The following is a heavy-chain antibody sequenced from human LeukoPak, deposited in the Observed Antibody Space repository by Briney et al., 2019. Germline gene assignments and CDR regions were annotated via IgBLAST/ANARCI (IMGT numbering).Heavy chain of an antibody. CDR3: AKGGIVL. CDR2: ISGSAGST. Sequence: GGSLRLSCAASGFTFSSYAMNWVRQAPGKGLEWVSGISGSAGSTYYADSVKGRFTISRDNSKNALYLQINSLRAEDTAVYYCAKGGIVLWGQGTLVTVSS. V-gene: IGHV3-23*01. CDR1: GFTFSSYA. J-gene: IGHJ4*02. D-gene: IGHD2-8*01.